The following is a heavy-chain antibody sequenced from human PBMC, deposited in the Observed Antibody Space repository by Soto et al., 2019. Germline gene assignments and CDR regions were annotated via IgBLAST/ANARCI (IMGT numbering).Heavy chain of an antibody. CDR1: GGSFSVYY. D-gene: IGHD4-17*01. J-gene: IGHJ4*02. V-gene: IGHV4-34*01. CDR3: ARGTTSSREALGY. Sequence: QVQLQQWGTGLLKPSETLSLTCAVYGGSFSVYYWTWLRQPPGKGLEWIGEINRGGSTNYNPSLKTRVTISIDTSKNQFSLKLISVTAADTALYFCARGTTSSREALGYWGQGILVTVSS. CDR2: INRGGST.